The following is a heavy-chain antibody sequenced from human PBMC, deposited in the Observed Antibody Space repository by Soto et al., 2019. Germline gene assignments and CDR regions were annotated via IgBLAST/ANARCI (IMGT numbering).Heavy chain of an antibody. Sequence: ASVKVSCKASGGTLSSYAISWVRQAPGQGLEWMGGIIPIFGTANYAQKFQGRVTITADESTSTAYMELSSLRSEDTAVYYCARVEDSDFWSGSSPVDVWGQGTMVTVSS. CDR1: GGTLSSYA. D-gene: IGHD3-3*01. CDR3: ARVEDSDFWSGSSPVDV. CDR2: IIPIFGTA. V-gene: IGHV1-69*13. J-gene: IGHJ6*02.